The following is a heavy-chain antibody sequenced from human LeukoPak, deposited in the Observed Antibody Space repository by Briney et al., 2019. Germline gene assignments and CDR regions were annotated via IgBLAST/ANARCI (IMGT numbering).Heavy chain of an antibody. J-gene: IGHJ4*02. D-gene: IGHD2-15*01. CDR1: GFTFSSYG. Sequence: GRSLRLSCAASGFTFSSYGMHRVRQAPGKGLEWVAVISYDGSNKYYADSVKGRFTISRDNSKNTLYLQMNSLRAEDTAVYYCAKVFRGVVAATPPPVDYWGQGTLVTVSS. V-gene: IGHV3-30*18. CDR2: ISYDGSNK. CDR3: AKVFRGVVAATPPPVDY.